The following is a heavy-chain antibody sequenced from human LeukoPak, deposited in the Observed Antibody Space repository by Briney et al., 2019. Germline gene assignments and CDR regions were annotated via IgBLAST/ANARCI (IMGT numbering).Heavy chain of an antibody. Sequence: KPSETLSLTCAVYGGSFSGYYWSWIRQPPGKGPEWIGEINHSGSTNYNPSLKSRVTISVDTSKNQFSLKLSSVTAADTAVYYCARNIVVVPAAIERDDAFDIWGQGTMVTVSS. CDR2: INHSGST. CDR1: GGSFSGYY. D-gene: IGHD2-2*01. CDR3: ARNIVVVPAAIERDDAFDI. J-gene: IGHJ3*02. V-gene: IGHV4-34*01.